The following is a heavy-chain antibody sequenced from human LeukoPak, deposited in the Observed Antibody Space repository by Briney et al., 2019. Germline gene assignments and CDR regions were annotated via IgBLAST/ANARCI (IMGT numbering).Heavy chain of an antibody. CDR1: GYSISSGYF. CDR3: ARVDRWLQLGYFDY. Sequence: SETLSLTCTVSGYSISSGYFWGWIRQPPGKGLEWIGSIYYSGSTYYNPSLKSRVTISVDTSKNQFSLKLSSVTAADTAVYYCARVDRWLQLGYFDYWGQGTLVTVSS. CDR2: IYYSGST. V-gene: IGHV4-38-2*02. J-gene: IGHJ4*02. D-gene: IGHD5-24*01.